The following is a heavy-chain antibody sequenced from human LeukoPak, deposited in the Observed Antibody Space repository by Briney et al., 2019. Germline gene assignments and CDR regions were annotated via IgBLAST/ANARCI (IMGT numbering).Heavy chain of an antibody. CDR2: IKQDGSEK. CDR1: GSTFSSYG. J-gene: IGHJ3*02. CDR3: AREGLNSDAFDI. Sequence: GRSLRLSCAASGSTFSSYGMHWVRQAPGKGLEWVANIKQDGSEKYYVDSVKGRFTISRDNAKNSLYLQMNSLRAEDTAVYYCAREGLNSDAFDIWGQGTMVTVSS. V-gene: IGHV3-7*03.